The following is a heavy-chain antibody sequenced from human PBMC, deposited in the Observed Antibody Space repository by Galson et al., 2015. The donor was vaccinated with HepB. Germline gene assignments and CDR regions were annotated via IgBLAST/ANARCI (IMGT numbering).Heavy chain of an antibody. V-gene: IGHV1-69*13. Sequence: SVKVSCKASGGTFSSYAISWVRQAPGQGLEWMGGIIPIFGTANYAQKFQGRVTITADESTSTAYMELSSLRSEDTAVYYCASRGGGAHTVTTRYYYGMDVWGQGTTVTVSS. J-gene: IGHJ6*02. CDR1: GGTFSSYA. CDR2: IIPIFGTA. D-gene: IGHD4-11*01. CDR3: ASRGGGAHTVTTRYYYGMDV.